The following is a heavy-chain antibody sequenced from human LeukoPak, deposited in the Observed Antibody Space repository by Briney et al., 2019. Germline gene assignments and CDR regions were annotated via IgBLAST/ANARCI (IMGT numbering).Heavy chain of an antibody. CDR2: ISSSSSYI. D-gene: IGHD2-2*01. CDR3: AREFRYCSSTSCAYYYYYMDV. Sequence: GGSLRLSCAASGFTFSSYSMNWVRQAPGKGLEWVSSISSSSSYIYYADSVKGRFTISRDNAKNSLYLQMNSLRAEDTAVYYCAREFRYCSSTSCAYYYYYMDVWGKGTTVTVSS. J-gene: IGHJ6*03. CDR1: GFTFSSYS. V-gene: IGHV3-21*01.